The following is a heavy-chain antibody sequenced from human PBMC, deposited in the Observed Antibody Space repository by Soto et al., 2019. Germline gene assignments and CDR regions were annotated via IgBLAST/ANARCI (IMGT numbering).Heavy chain of an antibody. Sequence: ASVKVSCKASGYTFSSYAMHWVRQAPGQRLEWMGWISAYNGNTNYAQKFQGRVTMTTDTSTSTAYMEVGSLRSDDTAVYYCARLWTRPYFYHSSGYPRNFDYWG. D-gene: IGHD3-22*01. CDR1: GYTFSSYA. CDR3: ARLWTRPYFYHSSGYPRNFDY. CDR2: ISAYNGNT. J-gene: IGHJ4*01. V-gene: IGHV1-18*01.